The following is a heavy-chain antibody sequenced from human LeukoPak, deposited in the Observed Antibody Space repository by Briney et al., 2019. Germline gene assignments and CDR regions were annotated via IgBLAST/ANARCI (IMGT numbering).Heavy chain of an antibody. CDR3: ARDAKYYYGSRTYFFFEY. CDR2: IYTSGTT. Sequence: SETLSLTCTVSGGSFSTYYWSWIRQPAGKGLEWIGHIYTSGTTNYNPSLKSRVTMSIDTSKNQFSLKLSSVTAADTAIYYCARDAKYYYGSRTYFFFEYWGQGTLLTVSS. D-gene: IGHD3-10*01. CDR1: GGSFSTYY. V-gene: IGHV4-4*07. J-gene: IGHJ4*02.